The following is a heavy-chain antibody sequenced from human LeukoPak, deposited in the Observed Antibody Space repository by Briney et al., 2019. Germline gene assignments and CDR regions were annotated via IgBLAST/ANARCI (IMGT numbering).Heavy chain of an antibody. V-gene: IGHV3-74*01. D-gene: IGHD3-22*01. CDR2: INSDGSST. J-gene: IGHJ3*02. CDR3: ARDGGSGYLGAFDI. CDR1: GFTFSSYW. Sequence: GGSLRLSCAASGFTFSSYWMHWVRQAPGEGLVWVSRINSDGSSTINADSVKGRFTISRDNAKNTLYQQMNSLRVEDTAVYYCARDGGSGYLGAFDIWGRGTMVTVSS.